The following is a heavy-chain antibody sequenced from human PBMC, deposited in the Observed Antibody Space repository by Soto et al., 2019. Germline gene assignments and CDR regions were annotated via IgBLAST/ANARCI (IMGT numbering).Heavy chain of an antibody. D-gene: IGHD1-20*01. V-gene: IGHV3-74*01. Sequence: GGSLRLSCAASGFTFITYWMHWVRQAPGTGLVWVARINADGSTTAYADSVKGRFTISRDNAKSTLYLQMDSLRAEDWAVYYCASGGITGVGYFDYWGQGTLVTVSS. CDR2: INADGSTT. CDR1: GFTFITYW. CDR3: ASGGITGVGYFDY. J-gene: IGHJ4*02.